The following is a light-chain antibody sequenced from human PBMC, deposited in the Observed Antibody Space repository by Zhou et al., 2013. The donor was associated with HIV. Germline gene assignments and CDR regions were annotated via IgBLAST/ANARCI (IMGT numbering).Light chain of an antibody. V-gene: IGKV1-12*01. Sequence: DVQMTQFPSSLSASVGDRVTVTCQASRDRDVFVNWYHQRPGTAPKLLVSVTTDLGTGVPSRFSGSGSGSDYSLTISSLQPEDSATYYCQQANSFPPAFGQGTRLEIK. CDR2: VTT. CDR3: QQANSFPPA. J-gene: IGKJ5*01. CDR1: RDRDVF.